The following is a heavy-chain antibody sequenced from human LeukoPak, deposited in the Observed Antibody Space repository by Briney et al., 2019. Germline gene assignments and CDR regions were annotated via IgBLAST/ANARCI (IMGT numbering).Heavy chain of an antibody. V-gene: IGHV3-53*01. J-gene: IGHJ4*02. CDR2: IYSGGTT. D-gene: IGHD3-22*01. CDR3: ARAGRDSSGCWDY. Sequence: GGSLRLSCAASGFTVSSNSMSWVRQAPGKGLEWVSVIYSGGTTYYADSVKGRFTISRDNSKNTLYLQMNSLRAEDTAVYYCARAGRDSSGCWDYWGQGILVTVSS. CDR1: GFTVSSNS.